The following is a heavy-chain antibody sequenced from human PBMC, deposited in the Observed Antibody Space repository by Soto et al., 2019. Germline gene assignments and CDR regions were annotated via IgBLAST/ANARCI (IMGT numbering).Heavy chain of an antibody. D-gene: IGHD3-10*01. V-gene: IGHV3-11*05. J-gene: IGHJ5*02. CDR2: ISSSSSYT. CDR3: ARDHYGPGWFDP. Sequence: QVQLVESGGGLVKPGGSLRLSCAASGFTFSDYYMSWIRQAPGKGLEWVSFISSSSSYTNYADSVKGRFTISRDNAKNSLYLQMNSLRAEDTAVYYCARDHYGPGWFDPWGQGTLVTVSS. CDR1: GFTFSDYY.